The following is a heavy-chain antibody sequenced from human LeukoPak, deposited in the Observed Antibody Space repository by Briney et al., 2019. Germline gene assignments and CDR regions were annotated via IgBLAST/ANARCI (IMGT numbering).Heavy chain of an antibody. V-gene: IGHV1-46*01. CDR3: ARDYDSSGPTFDY. CDR2: INPSGGGT. Sequence: GASVKVSCKASGYTFTSYGISWVRQAPGQGLEWMGIINPSGGGTSYAQKFQGRVTMTRDTSTSTVYMELSSLRSEDTAVYYCARDYDSSGPTFDYWGQGTLVTVSS. CDR1: GYTFTSYG. D-gene: IGHD3-22*01. J-gene: IGHJ4*02.